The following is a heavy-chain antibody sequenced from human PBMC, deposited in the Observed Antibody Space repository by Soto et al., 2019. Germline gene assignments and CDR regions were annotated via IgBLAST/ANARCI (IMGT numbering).Heavy chain of an antibody. V-gene: IGHV4-30-2*01. CDR1: GGSISSGGYS. Sequence: SETLSLTCAVSGGSISSGGYSWSWIRQPPGKGLEWIGYIYHSGSTYYNPSLKSRVTISRDNSKNTLYLQMGSLRAEDMAVYNCARALSGVVPAAIALFDYWGQGTLVTVSS. D-gene: IGHD2-2*01. CDR2: IYHSGST. J-gene: IGHJ4*02. CDR3: ARALSGVVPAAIALFDY.